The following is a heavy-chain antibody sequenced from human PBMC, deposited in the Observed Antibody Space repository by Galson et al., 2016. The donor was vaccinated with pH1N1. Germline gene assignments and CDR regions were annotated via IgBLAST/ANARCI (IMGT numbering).Heavy chain of an antibody. D-gene: IGHD2-2*01. J-gene: IGHJ6*02. CDR1: GASISAYY. V-gene: IGHV4-34*01. CDR2: IHHSGTT. Sequence: ETLSLTCAVSGASISAYYWSWIRQPPGRGLEWIGEIHHSGTTNYNPSLTRRVTISVDTSKNQFSLNLRSVTAADTAVHYSARGSHIVIVPAAIEDFYCFGLDVWGQGTTVTVSS. CDR3: ARGSHIVIVPAAIEDFYCFGLDV.